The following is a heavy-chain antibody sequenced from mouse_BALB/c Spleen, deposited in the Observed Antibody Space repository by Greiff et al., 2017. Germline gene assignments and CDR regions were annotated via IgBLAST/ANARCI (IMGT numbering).Heavy chain of an antibody. CDR3: ARQNYGSSYVLAY. J-gene: IGHJ3*01. CDR2: IWSDGST. D-gene: IGHD1-1*01. CDR1: GFSLTSYG. Sequence: VKLVESGPDLVAPSQSLSITCTVSGFSLTSYGVHWVRQPPGKGLEWLVVIWSDGSTTYNSALKSRLSISKDNSKSQVFLKMNSLQTDDTAMYYCARQNYGSSYVLAYWGQGTLVTVSA. V-gene: IGHV2-6-2*01.